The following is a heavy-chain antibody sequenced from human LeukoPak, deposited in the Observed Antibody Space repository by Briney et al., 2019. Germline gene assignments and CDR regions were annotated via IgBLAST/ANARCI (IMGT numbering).Heavy chain of an antibody. CDR3: ARHTRGDDAFDI. CDR1: GGSISSYY. J-gene: IGHJ3*02. V-gene: IGHV4-59*01. CDR2: IYYSGST. Sequence: SETLSLTCTVSGGSISSYYWSWIRQPPGHGLDWIGYIYYSGSTNYNPSLKSRVTISVDTSKNQFSLKLSSVTAAGTAVYYCARHTRGDDAFDIWGQGTMVTVSS. D-gene: IGHD3-10*01.